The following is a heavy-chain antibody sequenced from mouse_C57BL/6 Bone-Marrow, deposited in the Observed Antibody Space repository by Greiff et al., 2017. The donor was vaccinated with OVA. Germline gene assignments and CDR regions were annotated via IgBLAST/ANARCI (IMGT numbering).Heavy chain of an antibody. D-gene: IGHD1-1*01. CDR2: FYPGSGSI. Sequence: QVQLQQSGAELVKPGASVKLSCKASGYTFTEYTIHWVKQRSGQGLEWIGWFYPGSGSIKYNEKFKDKATLTADKSSSTVYMELSRLTSEDSAVYLCARHEDRETTVGGGYFDVWGTGTTVTVAS. V-gene: IGHV1-62-2*01. CDR1: GYTFTEYT. J-gene: IGHJ1*03. CDR3: ARHEDRETTVGGGYFDV.